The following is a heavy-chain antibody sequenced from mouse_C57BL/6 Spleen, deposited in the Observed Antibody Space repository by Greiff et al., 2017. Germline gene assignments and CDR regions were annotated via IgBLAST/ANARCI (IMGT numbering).Heavy chain of an antibody. CDR3: ARISYYYGDAMDY. CDR2: INPSNGGT. V-gene: IGHV1-53*01. D-gene: IGHD1-1*01. Sequence: VQLQQPGTELVKPGASVKLSCKASGYTFTSYWMHWVKQRPGQGLEWIGNINPSNGGTNYNEKFKSKATLTVDKSSSTAYMQLSSLTSEDSAVYYCARISYYYGDAMDYWGQGTSVTVSS. J-gene: IGHJ4*01. CDR1: GYTFTSYW.